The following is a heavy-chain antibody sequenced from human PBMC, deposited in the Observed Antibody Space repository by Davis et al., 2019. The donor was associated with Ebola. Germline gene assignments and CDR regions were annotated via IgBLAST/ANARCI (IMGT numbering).Heavy chain of an antibody. CDR3: ARDSRPISRIAAAGPIYYYYGMDV. V-gene: IGHV4-59*01. CDR1: GGSISSYY. D-gene: IGHD6-13*01. Sequence: MPSETLSLTCTVSGGSISSYYWSWIRQPPGKGLEWIGYIYYSGSTNYNPSLKSRVTISVDTSKNQFSLKLSSVTAADTAVYYCARDSRPISRIAAAGPIYYYYGMDVWGKGTTVTVSS. J-gene: IGHJ6*04. CDR2: IYYSGST.